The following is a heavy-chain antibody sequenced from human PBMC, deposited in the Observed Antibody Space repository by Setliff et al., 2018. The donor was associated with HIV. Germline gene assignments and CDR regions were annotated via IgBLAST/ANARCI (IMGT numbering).Heavy chain of an antibody. Sequence: SETLSLTCTVSGDSSGINYWAWIRQPHGKGLEWIGSVSYAGTTYYNPSLEGRVSMSFDSSKNQFSLRLRSMAAADAATYYCTADRASVWYGHWGQGTLVTVSS. V-gene: IGHV4-59*04. CDR1: GDSSGINY. CDR2: VSYAGTT. CDR3: TADRASVWYGH. J-gene: IGHJ5*02. D-gene: IGHD6-19*01.